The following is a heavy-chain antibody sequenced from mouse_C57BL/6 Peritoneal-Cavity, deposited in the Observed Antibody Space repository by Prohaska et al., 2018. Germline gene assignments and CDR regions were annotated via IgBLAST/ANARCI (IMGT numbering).Heavy chain of an antibody. J-gene: IGHJ1*03. CDR1: GFTFSGFW. V-gene: IGHV11-2*01. D-gene: IGHD1-1*01. Sequence: EVQLLETGGGLVQPGGSRGLSCEGSGFTFSGFWMSWVRQTPGKNMEWIGDMNSDGSEINYALSIKDRFTIFRDNDKSTLYLQMSNVRSEDTATYFCMRYGSYWYFDVWGTGTTVTVSS. CDR3: MRYGSYWYFDV. CDR2: MNSDGSEI.